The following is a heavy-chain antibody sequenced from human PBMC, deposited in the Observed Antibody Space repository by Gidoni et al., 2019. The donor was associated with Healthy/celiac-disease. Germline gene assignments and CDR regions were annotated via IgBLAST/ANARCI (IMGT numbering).Heavy chain of an antibody. V-gene: IGHV1-46*01. Sequence: QVQLVQSGAEVKKPGASVKVSCKASGYTFTSYSMHWVRQAPGQGLEWMGIINPSGGSTSYAQKFQGRVTMNRDTSTSTVYMELSSLRSEDTAVYYCARETPRGNYDSSGYFGNEYWGQGTLVTVSS. CDR3: ARETPRGNYDSSGYFGNEY. D-gene: IGHD3-22*01. J-gene: IGHJ4*02. CDR1: GYTFTSYS. CDR2: INPSGGST.